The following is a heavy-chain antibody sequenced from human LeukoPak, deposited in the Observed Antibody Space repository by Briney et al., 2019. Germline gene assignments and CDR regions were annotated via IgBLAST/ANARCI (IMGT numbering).Heavy chain of an antibody. CDR3: ARLDYYGSGRDY. CDR1: GGSFSGYY. J-gene: IGHJ6*04. CDR2: INHSGST. Sequence: SETLSLTCAVYGGSFSGYYWSWIRQPPGKGLEWIGEINHSGSTNYNPSLKSRVTISVDTSKNQFSLKLSSVTAADTAVYYCARLDYYGSGRDYWGKGTTVTVSS. V-gene: IGHV4-34*01. D-gene: IGHD3-10*01.